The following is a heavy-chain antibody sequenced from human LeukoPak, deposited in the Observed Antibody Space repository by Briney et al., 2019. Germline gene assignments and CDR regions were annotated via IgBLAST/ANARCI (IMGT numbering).Heavy chain of an antibody. Sequence: ASVKVSCKASGYTFTGYYMHWVRQAPGQGLEWMGIINPSGGSTSYAQKFQGRVTITRDTSTSTVYMALSSLRSEDTAVYYCARASDSSGYYAPQHYFDYWGQGTPVTVSS. CDR3: ARASDSSGYYAPQHYFDY. V-gene: IGHV1-46*03. CDR2: INPSGGST. D-gene: IGHD3-22*01. J-gene: IGHJ4*02. CDR1: GYTFTGYY.